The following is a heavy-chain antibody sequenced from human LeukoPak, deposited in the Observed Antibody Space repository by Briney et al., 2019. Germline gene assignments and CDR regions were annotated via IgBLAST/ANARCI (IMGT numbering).Heavy chain of an antibody. J-gene: IGHJ4*02. V-gene: IGHV4-39*01. CDR1: GGSISSTSYY. D-gene: IGHD5-18*01. CDR3: ARHVDSYVLRGFDY. Sequence: SETLSLTCTVSGGSISSTSYYWGWIRQPPGKGLEWLGSIYYSGSTYYNPSLKSRVTISVDTSKNQFSLKLSSVTAADTAVYYCARHVDSYVLRGFDYWGQGTLVTVSS. CDR2: IYYSGST.